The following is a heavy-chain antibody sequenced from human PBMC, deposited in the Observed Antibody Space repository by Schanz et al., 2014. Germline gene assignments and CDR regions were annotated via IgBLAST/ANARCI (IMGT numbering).Heavy chain of an antibody. Sequence: VQLLESGGGLVQPGGSLRLSCAASGFTFSDYYMAWIRQAPGKGLEWVSHISGSSIHKNYADSVKGRFSISRDNGETSVYLQINSLRVEDTAVYYCASDYNYFETEAPWGQGTLXTVSS. V-gene: IGHV3-11*03. CDR3: ASDYNYFETEAP. D-gene: IGHD3-16*01. CDR2: ISGSSIHK. CDR1: GFTFSDYY. J-gene: IGHJ5*02.